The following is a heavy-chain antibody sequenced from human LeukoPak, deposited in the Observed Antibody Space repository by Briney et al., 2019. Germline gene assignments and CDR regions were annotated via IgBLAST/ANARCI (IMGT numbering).Heavy chain of an antibody. V-gene: IGHV3-30-3*01. CDR1: GFTFSSYA. CDR3: ARDLSHGGYAGDFDY. J-gene: IGHJ4*02. CDR2: ISYDGSNK. D-gene: IGHD5-12*01. Sequence: GGSLRLSCAASGFTFSSYAMHWVRQAPGKGLEWVAVISYDGSNKYYADSVKGRFTISRDNSKNTLYLQMNSLRAEDTAVYYCARDLSHGGYAGDFDYWGQGTLVTVSS.